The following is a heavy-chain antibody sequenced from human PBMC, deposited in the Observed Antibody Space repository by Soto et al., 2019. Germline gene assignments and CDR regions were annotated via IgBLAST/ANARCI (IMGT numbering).Heavy chain of an antibody. CDR2: INHSGST. V-gene: IGHV4-34*01. J-gene: IGHJ4*02. Sequence: QVQLQQWGAGLLKPSETLSLTCAVYGGSFSGYYWTWIRQPPGTGLEWIGEINHSGSTNYNPSLKNRVTRSADTSKNQFSLKLTSVSAADTDVYYCARDKITGLFDYWGQGTLVTVSS. CDR3: ARDKITGLFDY. D-gene: IGHD2-8*02. CDR1: GGSFSGYY.